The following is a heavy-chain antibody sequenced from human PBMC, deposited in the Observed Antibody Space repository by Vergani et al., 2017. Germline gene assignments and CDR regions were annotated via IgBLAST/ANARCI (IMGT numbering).Heavy chain of an antibody. CDR3: ARRRHSGSYFWAPNWSDP. J-gene: IGHJ5*02. Sequence: EVPLIQSGTEVRKPGESLKISCKDSGDNFNNYWIGWVRQMPGKGLEWMAVIYPLNSETAYSPSFQGQVTISADKSINTAYLQWSSLKATDTAMYYCARRRHSGSYFWAPNWSDPWGQGTLVTVSS. CDR1: GDNFNNYW. CDR2: IYPLNSET. D-gene: IGHD3-10*01. V-gene: IGHV5-51*03.